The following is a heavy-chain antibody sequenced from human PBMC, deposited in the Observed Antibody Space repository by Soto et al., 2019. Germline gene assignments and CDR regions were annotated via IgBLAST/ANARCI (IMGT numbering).Heavy chain of an antibody. CDR2: ISAYNGNS. CDR3: ARDRWDNEERGWYGTRTPKTFDY. D-gene: IGHD6-19*01. V-gene: IGHV1-18*01. CDR1: GYTFTSYG. J-gene: IGHJ4*02. Sequence: QVQLVQSGAEVKKPGASVKVSCKASGYTFTSYGISWVRQAPGQGLEWLGWISAYNGNSNYAQKLQGRVTMTTDTATSTAYMELRSLRSDDTAVYYCARDRWDNEERGWYGTRTPKTFDYWGQGTLVTVSS.